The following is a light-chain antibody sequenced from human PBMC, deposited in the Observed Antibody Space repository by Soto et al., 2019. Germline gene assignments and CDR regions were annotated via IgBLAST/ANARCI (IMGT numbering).Light chain of an antibody. V-gene: IGKV1-8*01. CDR2: AAS. CDR3: EQASNFPLT. J-gene: IGKJ4*01. Sequence: AIRMTQSPSSLSASTGDRVTITCRASQGISSYLAWYQQKPGKAPKLLIYAASTLQSGVPSRFSGSGSGTDFTLTISSMLPEDFGTYYWEQASNFPLTFGGVTKVDMK. CDR1: QGISSY.